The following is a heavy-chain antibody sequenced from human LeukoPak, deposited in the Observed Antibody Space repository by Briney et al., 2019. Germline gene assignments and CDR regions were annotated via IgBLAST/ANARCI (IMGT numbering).Heavy chain of an antibody. Sequence: PGGSLRLSCAASGFTFSSYAMHWVRQAPGKGLEYVSAISSNGGSTYYANSVKGRFTISRDNSKNTLYLQMGSLRAEDMAVYYCARDLEPGKWELQGSGAFDIWGQGTMVTVSS. D-gene: IGHD1-26*01. J-gene: IGHJ3*02. CDR3: ARDLEPGKWELQGSGAFDI. V-gene: IGHV3-64*01. CDR1: GFTFSSYA. CDR2: ISSNGGST.